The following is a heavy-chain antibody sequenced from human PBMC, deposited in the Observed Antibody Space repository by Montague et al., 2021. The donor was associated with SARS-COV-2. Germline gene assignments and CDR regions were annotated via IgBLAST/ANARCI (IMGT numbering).Heavy chain of an antibody. J-gene: IGHJ6*02. CDR2: INPDGIPG. CDR3: AKGSV. CDR1: GFTFSSNW. Sequence: SLRLSCAASGFTFSSNWMNWVRQAPGKGLEWVANINPDGIPGYYVDSVKGRFTISRDNAKNSLYLQMNSLRAEDTAVYYCAKGSVWGQGTTATVSS. V-gene: IGHV3-7*01.